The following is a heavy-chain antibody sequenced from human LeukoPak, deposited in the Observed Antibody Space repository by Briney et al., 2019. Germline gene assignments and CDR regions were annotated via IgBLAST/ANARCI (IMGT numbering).Heavy chain of an antibody. CDR2: IKDDGSEK. J-gene: IGHJ6*02. CDR3: ARRGITISGVLVYHYSGLDV. Sequence: GGSLRLSCAGSGFTFSIHWMNWVRQAPGKGLEWVASIKDDGSEKHYVDSVSGRFTISRDNAKNSLHLQMSSLRAEDTAVYYCARRGITISGVLVYHYSGLDVWGQGTTVTVSS. V-gene: IGHV3-7*01. CDR1: GFTFSIHW. D-gene: IGHD3-3*01.